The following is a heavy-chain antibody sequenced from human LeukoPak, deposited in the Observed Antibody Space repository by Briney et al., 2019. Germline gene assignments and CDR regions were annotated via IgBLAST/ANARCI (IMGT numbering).Heavy chain of an antibody. CDR1: GFTFSSYW. CDR3: ARVSTNTVTTLQYFDY. J-gene: IGHJ4*02. CDR2: IKHDGSEK. V-gene: IGHV3-7*01. D-gene: IGHD4-17*01. Sequence: GGSLRLSCAASGFTFSSYWMTWVRQAPGKGLEWVANIKHDGSEKYYVDSVKGRFTISRDNAKNSLYLQMNSLRAEDTAVYYCARVSTNTVTTLQYFDYWGQGTLVTVSS.